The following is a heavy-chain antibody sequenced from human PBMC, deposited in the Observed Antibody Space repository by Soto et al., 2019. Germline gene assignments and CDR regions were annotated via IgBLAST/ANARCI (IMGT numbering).Heavy chain of an antibody. CDR2: ISGSGDRT. Sequence: EVQLLESGGGLVQPGGSLRLSCAASGITISNYPMSWVRQARGKGLEWVSGISGSGDRTYYADSAKGRFTISKDISRNSLSLQLDSLRVEDTAVYFCVKDDGGYPSTAPHWGQGTLVTVSS. V-gene: IGHV3-23*01. CDR1: GITISNYP. J-gene: IGHJ4*02. D-gene: IGHD3-22*01. CDR3: VKDDGGYPSTAPH.